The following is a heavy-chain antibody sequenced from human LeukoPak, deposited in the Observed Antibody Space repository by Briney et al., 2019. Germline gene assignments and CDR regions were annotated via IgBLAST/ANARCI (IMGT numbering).Heavy chain of an antibody. J-gene: IGHJ4*02. CDR2: IGGSGGST. CDR1: GFTFSSYA. CDR3: AKEGTYYDFWSGYSPRSIFDY. D-gene: IGHD3-3*01. Sequence: PGGSLRLYCAASGFTFSSYAMRWVRQAPGKGLEWFLAIGGSGGSTYYADYVKGRFTSSRDNSKDTLDLQMKSLRAEDTAVYYCAKEGTYYDFWSGYSPRSIFDYWGQGTLVTVSS. V-gene: IGHV3-23*01.